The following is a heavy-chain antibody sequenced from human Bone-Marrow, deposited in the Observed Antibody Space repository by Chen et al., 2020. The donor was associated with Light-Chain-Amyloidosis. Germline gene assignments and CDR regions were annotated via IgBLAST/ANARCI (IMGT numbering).Heavy chain of an antibody. Sequence: VRQAPGKGLEGVSTMSGSGGSRYYGDSVKGRLTISRDNSKNALFLQMNSLRAEDTAVYYCAKDISYDDILPGYPADAFDIWGQGTMVTVSS. J-gene: IGHJ3*02. CDR3: AKDISYDDILPGYPADAFDI. V-gene: IGHV3-23*01. D-gene: IGHD3-9*01. CDR2: MSGSGGSR.